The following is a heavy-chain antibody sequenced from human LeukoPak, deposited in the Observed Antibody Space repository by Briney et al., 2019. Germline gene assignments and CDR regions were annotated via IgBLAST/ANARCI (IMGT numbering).Heavy chain of an antibody. CDR2: ISSSSSYI. J-gene: IGHJ6*03. V-gene: IGHV3-21*01. CDR3: ARDRSLNYYYYYMDV. Sequence: PGGSLRLPCAASGFTFSSYEMNWVRQAPGGGREWVSSISSSSSYIYYADSVKGRFTISRANAKNSLYLQMNSLRAEDTAVYYCARDRSLNYYYYYMDVWGKGTTVTVSS. CDR1: GFTFSSYE.